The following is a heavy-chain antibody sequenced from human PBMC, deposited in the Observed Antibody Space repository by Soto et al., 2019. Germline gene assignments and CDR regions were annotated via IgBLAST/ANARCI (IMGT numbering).Heavy chain of an antibody. V-gene: IGHV3-30-3*01. CDR1: GFTFSSYA. D-gene: IGHD2-8*01. J-gene: IGHJ6*02. CDR2: ISYDGSNK. Sequence: QVQLVESGGGVVQPGRSLRLSCAASGFTFSSYAMHWVRQAPGKGLEWVAVISYDGSNKYYADSVKGRFTISRDNSKNTLYLQMNSLRAEDTAVYYCARAHYCTNGVCHRPTNLYDYYCMDVWGQGTTVTVSS. CDR3: ARAHYCTNGVCHRPTNLYDYYCMDV.